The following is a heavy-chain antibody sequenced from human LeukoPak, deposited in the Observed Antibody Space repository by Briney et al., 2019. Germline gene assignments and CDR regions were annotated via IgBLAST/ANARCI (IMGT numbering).Heavy chain of an antibody. CDR1: GDSINNYY. D-gene: IGHD5-18*01. CDR2: IYYSGST. V-gene: IGHV4-59*01. Sequence: PSETLSLTCTVSGDSINNYYWSWIRQSPGKGLEWIGYIYYSGSTSYNPSLKSRVTISLDTSNKQFSLKLRSVTAADTAVYYCARGGGYSYGSLDYWGQGTLVTVSS. CDR3: ARGGGYSYGSLDY. J-gene: IGHJ4*01.